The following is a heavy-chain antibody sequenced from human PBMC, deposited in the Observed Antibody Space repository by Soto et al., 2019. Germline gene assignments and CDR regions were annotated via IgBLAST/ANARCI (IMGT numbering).Heavy chain of an antibody. CDR2: IWYDGSKK. CDR1: GFIFSDYG. D-gene: IGHD6-19*01. V-gene: IGHV3-33*01. CDR3: AREGAVAGSQDF. Sequence: QVRLVESGGGVVQPGKSLRLSCAASGFIFSDYGIHWVRQAPGKGLEWVALIWYDGSKKYYADSVKGRFTVSRDNINSTLYLEMNSLRVEDSAVYYCAREGAVAGSQDFWGQGTLVTVSS. J-gene: IGHJ4*02.